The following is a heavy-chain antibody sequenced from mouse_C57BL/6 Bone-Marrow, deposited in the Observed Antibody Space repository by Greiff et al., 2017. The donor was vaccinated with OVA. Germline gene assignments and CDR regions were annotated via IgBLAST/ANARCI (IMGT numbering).Heavy chain of an antibody. Sequence: EVQLQQSGPVLVKPGASVKMSCKASGYTFTDYYMNWVKQSHGKSLEWIGVINPYNGGTSYNQKFKGKATLTVDKSSSTAYMELNSLTSEDSAVYYCARSYYSNHYAMDYWGQGTSVTVSS. J-gene: IGHJ4*01. D-gene: IGHD2-5*01. V-gene: IGHV1-19*01. CDR1: GYTFTDYY. CDR2: INPYNGGT. CDR3: ARSYYSNHYAMDY.